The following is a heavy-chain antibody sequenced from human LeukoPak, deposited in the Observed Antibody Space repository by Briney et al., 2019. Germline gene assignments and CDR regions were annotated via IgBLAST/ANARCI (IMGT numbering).Heavy chain of an antibody. CDR1: GFTFSSYA. V-gene: IGHV3-30-3*01. D-gene: IGHD2-15*01. Sequence: PGGSLRLSCAASGFTFSSYAMHWVRQAPGKGLEWVAVISYDGSNKYYADSVKGRFTISRDNSKNSLYLQMSSLRVEDTAVYYCARDRAAPTWYFDLWGRGTLVTVSS. CDR2: ISYDGSNK. CDR3: ARDRAAPTWYFDL. J-gene: IGHJ2*01.